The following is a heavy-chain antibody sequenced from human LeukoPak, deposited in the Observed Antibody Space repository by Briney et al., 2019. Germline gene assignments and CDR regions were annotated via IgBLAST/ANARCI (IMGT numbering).Heavy chain of an antibody. CDR2: ISSSSSYI. V-gene: IGHV3-21*01. J-gene: IGHJ1*01. CDR3: AKHSSSGFYAEYFQH. CDR1: GFTFSSYS. Sequence: GGSLRLSCAASGFTFSSYSMNWVRQAPGKGLEWVSSISSSSSYIYYADSVKGRFTISRDNAQNSLHLQMNSLRAEDTAVYYCAKHSSSGFYAEYFQHWGQGTLVTVSS. D-gene: IGHD3-22*01.